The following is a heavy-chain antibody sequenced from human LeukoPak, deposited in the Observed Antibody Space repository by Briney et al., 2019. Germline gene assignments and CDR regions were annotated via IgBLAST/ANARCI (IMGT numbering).Heavy chain of an antibody. Sequence: SETLSLTCTVSGGSISSSSYYWGWIRQPPGKGLEWIGSIYYSGSTYYNPSLKSRVTISVDTSKNQFSLKLSSVTAADTAVYYCARAEEQLVYDYWGQGTLVTVSS. J-gene: IGHJ4*02. CDR3: ARAEEQLVYDY. CDR2: IYYSGST. D-gene: IGHD6-6*01. V-gene: IGHV4-39*07. CDR1: GGSISSSSYY.